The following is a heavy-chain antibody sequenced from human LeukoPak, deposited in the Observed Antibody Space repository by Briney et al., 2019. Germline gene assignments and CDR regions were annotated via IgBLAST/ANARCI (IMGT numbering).Heavy chain of an antibody. CDR3: ARDSSGWDHYFDY. CDR2: ISSSSSYI. J-gene: IGHJ4*02. Sequence: GGSLRLSCAASGFTFSSYSMNWVRQAPGKGLEWVSSISSSSSYIYYADSVKGRFTISRDNAKNSLYLQMNSLRAEDTAVYYCARDSSGWDHYFDYWGQGTLVTVSS. V-gene: IGHV3-21*01. CDR1: GFTFSSYS. D-gene: IGHD6-19*01.